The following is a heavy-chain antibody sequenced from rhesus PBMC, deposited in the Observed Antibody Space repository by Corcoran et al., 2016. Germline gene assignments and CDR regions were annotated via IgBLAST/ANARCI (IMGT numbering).Heavy chain of an antibody. CDR2: ISGSDGST. CDR1: GGSISSNY. J-gene: IGHJ4*01. V-gene: IGHV4-173*01. Sequence: QLQLQESGPGLVKPSETLSLTCAVSGGSISSNYWSCIRQPPGKGLEWIGRISGSDGSTDYNPPLKSRVTISTDTSKNHFSMKLSSVTAADTAVYYCARNFYSNFDYWGQGVLVTVSS. D-gene: IGHD4-23*01. CDR3: ARNFYSNFDY.